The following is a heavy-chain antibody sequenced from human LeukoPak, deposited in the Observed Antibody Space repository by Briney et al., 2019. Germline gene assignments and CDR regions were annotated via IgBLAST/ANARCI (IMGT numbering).Heavy chain of an antibody. CDR3: AKEGGGDSMGAFDI. D-gene: IGHD2-21*02. CDR2: ISWDGGST. V-gene: IGHV3-43D*03. Sequence: GGSLRLSCAASGFTFDDYAMHWVRQAPGKGLERVSLISWDGGSTYYADSVKGRFTISRDNSKNSLYLQMNSLRAEDTALYYCAKEGGGDSMGAFDIWGQGTMVTVSS. J-gene: IGHJ3*02. CDR1: GFTFDDYA.